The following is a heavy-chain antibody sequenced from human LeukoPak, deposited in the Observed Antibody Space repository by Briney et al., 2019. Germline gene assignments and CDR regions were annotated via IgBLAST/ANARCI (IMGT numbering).Heavy chain of an antibody. CDR1: GFTFSGFW. V-gene: IGHV3-7*03. CDR2: INSDGSEG. D-gene: IGHD6-6*01. Sequence: GGSLRLSCAVSGFTFSGFWMSWSRQAPGKGLEWVASINSDGSEGYYADVVKGRFTISRDNAKNSLYLQIDSLRAEDTAVYYCARSSYSSSSSVWGQGTMVTVSS. J-gene: IGHJ3*01. CDR3: ARSSYSSSSSV.